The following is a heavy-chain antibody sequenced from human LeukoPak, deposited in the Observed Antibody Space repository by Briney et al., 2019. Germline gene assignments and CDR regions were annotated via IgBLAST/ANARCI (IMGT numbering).Heavy chain of an antibody. CDR2: ISSSSSYI. CDR1: GFTFSSYS. D-gene: IGHD2-8*01. V-gene: IGHV3-21*01. J-gene: IGHJ4*02. Sequence: PGGSLRLSCAASGFTFSSYSMNWVRQAPGKGLEWVSSISSSSSYIYYADSVKGRFTISRDNSKNTLYLQMNSLRVEDTAVYYCAKWARYCTNGVCYYFDYWGQGTLVTVSS. CDR3: AKWARYCTNGVCYYFDY.